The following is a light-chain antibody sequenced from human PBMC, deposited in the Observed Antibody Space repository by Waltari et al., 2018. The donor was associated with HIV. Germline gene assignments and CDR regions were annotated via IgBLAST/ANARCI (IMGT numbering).Light chain of an antibody. J-gene: IGKJ2*01. Sequence: DIQMTQSPSTLSASVGDRVTITCRASQSISSWLAWFQQKPGKVPKLLIYKASSLQSGVPSRFSGSGSGTEFTLTIDSLQPDDLATYYCQQYSRYRYTFGQGTNLELK. CDR2: KAS. CDR3: QQYSRYRYT. V-gene: IGKV1-5*03. CDR1: QSISSW.